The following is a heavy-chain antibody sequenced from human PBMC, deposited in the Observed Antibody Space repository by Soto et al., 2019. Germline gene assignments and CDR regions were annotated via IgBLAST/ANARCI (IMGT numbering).Heavy chain of an antibody. D-gene: IGHD3-22*01. Sequence: AGGSLRLSCAASGFTFSNAWMNWVRQAPGKGLEWVGRIKSKTDGGTTDYAAPVKGRFTISRDDSKNTLYLQMNSLKTEDTAVYYCTTDRGTTDTYYYDSSGYSRDPRFRLDYWGQGTLVTVSS. CDR2: IKSKTDGGTT. V-gene: IGHV3-15*07. CDR1: GFTFSNAW. J-gene: IGHJ4*02. CDR3: TTDRGTTDTYYYDSSGYSRDPRFRLDY.